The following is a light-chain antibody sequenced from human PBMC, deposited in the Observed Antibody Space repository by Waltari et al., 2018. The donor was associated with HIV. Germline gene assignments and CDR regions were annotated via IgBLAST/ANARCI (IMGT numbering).Light chain of an antibody. Sequence: QSALPQPASVSGSPGQSITISCTGTSSDVGGYNLVSWYQQHPGKAPKLMIYEVSKRPSGVSNRFSGSKSGNTASLTISGLQAEDEADDYCCAYAGSTTYVIFGGGTKLTVL. CDR2: EVS. CDR3: CAYAGSTTYVI. J-gene: IGLJ2*01. CDR1: SSDVGGYNL. V-gene: IGLV2-23*02.